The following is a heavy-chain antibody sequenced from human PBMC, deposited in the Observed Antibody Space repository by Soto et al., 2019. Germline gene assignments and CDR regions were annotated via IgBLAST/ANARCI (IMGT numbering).Heavy chain of an antibody. CDR3: ARVLYYGSGSYSPYGMDV. CDR1: GVSFNNNG. D-gene: IGHD3-10*01. Sequence: QVQLVQSGAEVKKPGSSGKVSCKTSGVSFNNNGIGWVRQAPGHGLEWMGGVSPPFRTSNYAGKFQGRISITADESTGTVNMELSSLTSEDTAQYYCARVLYYGSGSYSPYGMDVWGQGTTVTVSS. CDR2: VSPPFRTS. V-gene: IGHV1-69*01. J-gene: IGHJ6*02.